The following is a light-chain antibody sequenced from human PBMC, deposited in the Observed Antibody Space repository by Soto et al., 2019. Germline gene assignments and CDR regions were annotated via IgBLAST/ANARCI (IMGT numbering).Light chain of an antibody. CDR2: GAS. CDR3: QQYNKWPLFT. CDR1: QSVSSN. J-gene: IGKJ3*01. V-gene: IGKV3-15*01. Sequence: EIVMTQSPATLSVSPGERATLSCRASQSVSSNLAWYQQRPGQAPRLLIYGASTRATGIPARFSGSGSGTEVTLTISSLQSEDFAVYYCQQYNKWPLFTFGPGTRVDIK.